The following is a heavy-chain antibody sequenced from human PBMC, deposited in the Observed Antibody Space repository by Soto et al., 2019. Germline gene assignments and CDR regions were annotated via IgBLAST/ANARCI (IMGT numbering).Heavy chain of an antibody. D-gene: IGHD6-6*01. CDR2: INTSGGST. V-gene: IGHV1-46*01. Sequence: ASVKVSCKASGYIFTSYYMHWVRQAPGQGLEWMGIINTSGGSTSYAQKLQGRVTMTTDTSTSTAYMELRSLRSDDTAVYHCARGGGAARRYFDYWGQGTLVTVSS. CDR1: GYIFTSYY. CDR3: ARGGGAARRYFDY. J-gene: IGHJ4*02.